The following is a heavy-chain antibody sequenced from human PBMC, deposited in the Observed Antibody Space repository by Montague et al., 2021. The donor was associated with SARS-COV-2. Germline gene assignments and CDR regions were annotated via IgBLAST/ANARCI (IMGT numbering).Heavy chain of an antibody. J-gene: IGHJ3*01. CDR1: GGSISSYY. CDR3: AKEREVVRAARTLVAFDL. D-gene: IGHD2-2*01. Sequence: SETLSLTCTVSGGSISSYYWSWIRQPPGKGLEWIGYIYYSGSTNYNPSLKSRVTISVDTSKNQFSLKLSSVTAADTAVYYCAKEREVVRAARTLVAFDLWGQGTMVTVSS. V-gene: IGHV4-59*01. CDR2: IYYSGST.